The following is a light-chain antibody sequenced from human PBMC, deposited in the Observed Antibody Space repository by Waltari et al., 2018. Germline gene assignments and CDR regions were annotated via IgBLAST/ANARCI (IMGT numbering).Light chain of an antibody. V-gene: IGLV8-61*01. CDR2: TTT. Sequence: QAVVTQEPSFSVSPGGTVTLTCGLSSGSVSTRPYPSWYQQIPGPGPGALSYTTTTRPSGVPGRFSGSILGNRAALTITGAQADDESNYYCVLYMGNGISIFGGGTKLTVL. J-gene: IGLJ2*01. CDR1: SGSVSTRPY. CDR3: VLYMGNGISI.